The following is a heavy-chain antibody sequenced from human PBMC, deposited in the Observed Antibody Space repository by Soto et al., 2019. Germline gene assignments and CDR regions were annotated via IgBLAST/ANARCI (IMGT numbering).Heavy chain of an antibody. CDR1: GGSISSYY. J-gene: IGHJ6*02. D-gene: IGHD2-21*02. CDR2: IYYSGST. Sequence: SETLSLTCTVSGGSISSYYWSWIRQPPGKGLEWIGYIYYSGSTNYNPSLKSRVTISVDTSKNQFSLTLSSVTAADPAVYYCARVLCGGDCYSGGWRKSVYYYYGMDVWGQGTTVTVSS. CDR3: ARVLCGGDCYSGGWRKSVYYYYGMDV. V-gene: IGHV4-59*01.